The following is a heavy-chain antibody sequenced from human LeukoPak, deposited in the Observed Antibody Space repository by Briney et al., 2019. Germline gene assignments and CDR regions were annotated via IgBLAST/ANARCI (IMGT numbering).Heavy chain of an antibody. CDR3: ARDLAPPLLYYLDY. D-gene: IGHD3-10*01. V-gene: IGHV4-4*02. CDR1: GFTFGSYW. Sequence: GSLRPSCAASGFTFGSYWMSWVRQPPGKGLEWIGEICHSGSTVYNPSLKSRVSISIDKSENQVSLKLTSVTAADTAMYYCARDLAPPLLYYLDYWGQGTLVTVSS. CDR2: ICHSGST. J-gene: IGHJ4*02.